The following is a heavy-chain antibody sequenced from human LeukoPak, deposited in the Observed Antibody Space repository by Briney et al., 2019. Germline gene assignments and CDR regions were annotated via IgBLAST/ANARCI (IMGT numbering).Heavy chain of an antibody. V-gene: IGHV1-2*02. CDR1: GYTFTSYD. CDR3: ARSAYGSGSYGDY. Sequence: GASVKVSCKASGYTFTSYDINWVRQATGQGLEWMGWVNPNSGGTNYAQKFQGRVTMTRDTSISTAYMELSRLRSDDTAVYYCARSAYGSGSYGDYWGQGTLVTVSS. CDR2: VNPNSGGT. D-gene: IGHD3-10*01. J-gene: IGHJ4*02.